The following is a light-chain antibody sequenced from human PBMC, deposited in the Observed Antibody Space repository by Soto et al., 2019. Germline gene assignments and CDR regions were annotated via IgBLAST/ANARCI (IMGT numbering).Light chain of an antibody. CDR3: QVWDSRSGRLGV. Sequence: SYELTQPPSVSVAPGQTARITCGGSDNGSKPVHWYQQKPGQAPVLVVFDNSDRASGIPERLSGSNAGNTATLTISRVEAGDEADYYCQVWDSRSGRLGVCGGGTKLTVL. CDR2: DNS. CDR1: DNGSKP. V-gene: IGLV3-21*02. J-gene: IGLJ2*01.